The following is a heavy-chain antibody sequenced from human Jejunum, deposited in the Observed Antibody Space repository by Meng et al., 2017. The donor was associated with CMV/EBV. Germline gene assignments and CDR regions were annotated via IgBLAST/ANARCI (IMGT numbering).Heavy chain of an antibody. V-gene: IGHV5-51*01. J-gene: IGHJ5*02. CDR2: ILPSNSDT. D-gene: IGHD3-10*01. CDR3: ARQDYFGSGTYHHWFDP. Sequence: CNNYWIGWVRQLPGKGLEWMGIILPSNSDTRYSPSFEGQVTMSADKSSNTAYLEWSSLQASDSGMYYCARQDYFGSGTYHHWFDPWGPGTLVTVSS. CDR1: CNNYW.